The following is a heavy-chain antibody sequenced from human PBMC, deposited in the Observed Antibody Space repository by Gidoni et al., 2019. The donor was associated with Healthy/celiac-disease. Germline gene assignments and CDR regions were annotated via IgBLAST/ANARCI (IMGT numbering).Heavy chain of an antibody. V-gene: IGHV1-3*01. D-gene: IGHD1-26*01. CDR3: ARVISIRGSYSLSY. CDR2: INAGNGKT. Sequence: QVQLVQSGAEVKKPGASVKVSCKASGYTFTSYAMHWVRQAPGQRLEWMGWINAGNGKTKYSQKFQGRVTITRDTSASTAYMELSSLRSEDTAVYDCARVISIRGSYSLSYWGQGTLVTVSS. CDR1: GYTFTSYA. J-gene: IGHJ4*02.